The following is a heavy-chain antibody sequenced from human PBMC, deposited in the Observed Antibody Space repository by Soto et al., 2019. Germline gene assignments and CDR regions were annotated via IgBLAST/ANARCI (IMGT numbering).Heavy chain of an antibody. CDR1: GFTFSSYG. Sequence: QVQLVESGGGVVQPGRSLRLSCAASGFTFSSYGMHWVRQAPGKGLEWVAVIWYDGSNKYYADSVKGRFTISRDNSKNTVYLQMNGRRAGDTGVYYCARGATWGGCVDYWGQGTLVTVSS. V-gene: IGHV3-33*01. D-gene: IGHD3-16*01. CDR2: IWYDGSNK. J-gene: IGHJ4*02. CDR3: ARGATWGGCVDY.